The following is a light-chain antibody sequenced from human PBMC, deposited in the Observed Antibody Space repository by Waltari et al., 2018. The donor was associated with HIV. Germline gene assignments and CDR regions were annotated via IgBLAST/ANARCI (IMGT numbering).Light chain of an antibody. CDR1: RGDVPTYNR. CDR3: QVWDRSAGQPGDRYV. V-gene: IGLV2-18*01. Sequence: QSALTQPPSVSGFPGQSVTISCTGFRGDVPTYNRVPWYQQPPNTAPKLILYEVYKRPSGVPDRFSGSQSGDMASLTVSGLQTEDEADYFCQVWDRSAGQPGDRYVFGPGTKVSVL. CDR2: EVY. J-gene: IGLJ1*01.